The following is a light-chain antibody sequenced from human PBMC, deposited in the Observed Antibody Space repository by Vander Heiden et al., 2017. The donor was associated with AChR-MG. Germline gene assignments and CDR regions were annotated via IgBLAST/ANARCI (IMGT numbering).Light chain of an antibody. Sequence: SYELTQPPSVSVSPGQTASITCSGAKLGDEYTFWYQQRPGQSPVVVIYQDNRRPSGIPERFSGSNSGNTATLTISGTQAMDEADYYCQAWDITSVVFGGGTKLTVL. J-gene: IGLJ2*01. CDR2: QDN. CDR3: QAWDITSVV. V-gene: IGLV3-1*01. CDR1: KLGDEY.